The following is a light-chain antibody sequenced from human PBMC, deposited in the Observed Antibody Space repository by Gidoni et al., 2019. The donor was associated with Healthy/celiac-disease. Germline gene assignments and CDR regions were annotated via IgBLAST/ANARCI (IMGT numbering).Light chain of an antibody. CDR2: GAS. CDR3: QQYNNWPLT. J-gene: IGKJ4*01. CDR1: QSVSSN. Sequence: IVMTQSPATLSVSPVERATLSCRASQSVSSNLAWYQQKPGQAPRLRIYGASTRATGIPARFSGSGSGTEFTLTISGLQSEDFAVYYCQQYNNWPLTFXGXTKVEIK. V-gene: IGKV3-15*01.